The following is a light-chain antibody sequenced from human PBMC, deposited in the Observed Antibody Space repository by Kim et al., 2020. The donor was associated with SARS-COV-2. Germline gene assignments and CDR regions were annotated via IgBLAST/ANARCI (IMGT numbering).Light chain of an antibody. CDR1: QNIARY. CDR2: AAY. J-gene: IGKJ2*01. CDR3: QQYFDFPYT. V-gene: IGKV1D-8*02. Sequence: SASPGDKVTITCILTQNIARYLAWFQQRQGKAPQLLIYAAYTLHTGAPSRFSGSGSGTDFTLTINPLQSEDSATYFCQQYFDFPYTFGQGTKLEI.